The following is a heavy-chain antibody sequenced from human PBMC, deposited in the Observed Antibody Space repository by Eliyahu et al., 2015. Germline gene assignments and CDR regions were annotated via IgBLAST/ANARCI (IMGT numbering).Heavy chain of an antibody. V-gene: IGHV3-21*06. D-gene: IGHD4-17*01. Sequence: SVKGRFIISRDNAKSSLYLQMDSLRAEDTAVYYCVNGDPRGLPYKFDSWGQGTLVTVSS. CDR3: VNGDPRGLPYKFDS. J-gene: IGHJ4*02.